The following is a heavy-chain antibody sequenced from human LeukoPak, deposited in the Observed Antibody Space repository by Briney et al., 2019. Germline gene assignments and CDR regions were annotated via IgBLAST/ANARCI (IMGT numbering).Heavy chain of an antibody. D-gene: IGHD6-19*01. J-gene: IGHJ3*02. Sequence: SETLSLTCTVSGGSISSYYWSWIRQPAGKGLEWIGRIYTSGSTNYNPSLKSRVTISVGTSKNQFSLKLSSVTAADTAVYYCARQRRHSSGIDAFDIWGQGTMVTVSS. CDR2: IYTSGST. CDR1: GGSISSYY. V-gene: IGHV4-4*07. CDR3: ARQRRHSSGIDAFDI.